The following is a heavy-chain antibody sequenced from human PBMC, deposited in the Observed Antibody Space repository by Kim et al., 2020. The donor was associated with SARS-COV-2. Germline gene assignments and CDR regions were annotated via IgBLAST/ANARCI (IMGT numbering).Heavy chain of an antibody. CDR1: GFTFSSYG. J-gene: IGHJ4*02. V-gene: IGHV3-30*18. D-gene: IGHD4-17*01. CDR3: AKGSGDYGGYYFDH. CDR2: ISYDGSNK. Sequence: GGSLRLSCAASGFTFSSYGMHWVRQAPGKGLEWVAVISYDGSNKYYADSVKGRFTISRDNPKNTLYLQMNSLRAEDTAVYYCAKGSGDYGGYYFDHWGQGTLVTVSS.